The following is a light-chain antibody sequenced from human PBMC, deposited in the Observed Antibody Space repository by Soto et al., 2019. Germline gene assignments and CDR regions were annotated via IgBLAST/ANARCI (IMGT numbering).Light chain of an antibody. V-gene: IGKV3-20*01. Sequence: EFVLTQSPGTLSLSPGEGATLSCRASQIVTGDYLAWYQQKPGQAPSLLMYDASTRATGIPDRFSGSGSGTDFTLIISRLEPEDFAVYYCQQYGDSLLTFGQGTKVDIK. CDR2: DAS. CDR1: QIVTGDY. J-gene: IGKJ1*01. CDR3: QQYGDSLLT.